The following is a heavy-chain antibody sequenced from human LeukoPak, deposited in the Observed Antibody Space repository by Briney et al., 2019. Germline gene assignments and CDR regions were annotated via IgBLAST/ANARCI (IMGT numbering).Heavy chain of an antibody. J-gene: IGHJ4*02. CDR2: TRNKANSYTT. Sequence: GGSLRLSCAASGFTLSDYYMDWVRQAPGKGLEWLGRTRNKANSYTTEYAASVKGRVTISRDASKSSLYLQMNSLKAEDTAMYYCSRALYYDRSTYCNDYWGQGTLVTVSS. V-gene: IGHV3-72*01. D-gene: IGHD3-22*01. CDR3: SRALYYDRSTYCNDY. CDR1: GFTLSDYY.